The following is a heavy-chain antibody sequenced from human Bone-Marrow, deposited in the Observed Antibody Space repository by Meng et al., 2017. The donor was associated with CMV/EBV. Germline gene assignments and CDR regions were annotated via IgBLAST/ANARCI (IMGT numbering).Heavy chain of an antibody. J-gene: IGHJ5*02. CDR3: ARDCIIVVVPAAIGSGWFDP. D-gene: IGHD2-2*01. CDR2: INPILGIA. V-gene: IGHV1-69*10. CDR1: GYTFTGYY. Sequence: SVKVSCKASGYTFTGYYMHWVRQAPGQGLQWMGWINPILGIANYAQKFQGRVTITADKSTSTAYMELSSLRSEDTAVYYCARDCIIVVVPAAIGSGWFDPWGQGTRVTVAS.